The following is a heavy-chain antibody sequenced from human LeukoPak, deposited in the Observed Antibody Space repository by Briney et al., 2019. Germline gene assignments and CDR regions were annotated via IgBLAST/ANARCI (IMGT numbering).Heavy chain of an antibody. CDR1: GGSISSGDYY. J-gene: IGHJ4*02. CDR3: SRVVGSFDY. D-gene: IGHD2-15*01. Sequence: SETLSLTCTVSGGSISSGDYYWSWIRQPPGKGLEWIGYIYYSGSTYYNPSLKSRVTISVDTSKNQFSLKLSSVTAADTAVYYWSRVVGSFDYWGQGTLVTVSS. V-gene: IGHV4-30-4*01. CDR2: IYYSGST.